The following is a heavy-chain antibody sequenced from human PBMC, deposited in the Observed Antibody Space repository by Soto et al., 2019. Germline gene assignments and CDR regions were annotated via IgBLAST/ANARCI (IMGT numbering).Heavy chain of an antibody. V-gene: IGHV4-59*08. CDR1: GGSIISYY. CDR3: ARNSLNYSNRKEHALFDY. D-gene: IGHD4-4*01. CDR2: IYYSGST. Sequence: SETLSVTCTVSGGSIISYYWSWIRQPPWKGLEWIGYIYYSGSTNYNPSLKSRVTISVDTSKNQFSLKLSSVTATDTAVYYCARNSLNYSNRKEHALFDYRGQGTLVTVSS. J-gene: IGHJ4*02.